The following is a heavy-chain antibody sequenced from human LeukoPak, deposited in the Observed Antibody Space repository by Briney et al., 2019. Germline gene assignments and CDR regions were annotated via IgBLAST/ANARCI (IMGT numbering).Heavy chain of an antibody. CDR1: GFTFDDYA. CDR3: AKGVEMATIYVAFDI. D-gene: IGHD5-24*01. CDR2: ISWNIGSI. V-gene: IGHV3-9*01. Sequence: PGGSLRLSCAASGFTFDDYAVYWVRQAPGKGLEWVSGISWNIGSIGYADSVKGRFTISRDNAKKSLYLQMNSLKAEDTALYYCAKGVEMATIYVAFDIWGQGTMDTVSS. J-gene: IGHJ3*02.